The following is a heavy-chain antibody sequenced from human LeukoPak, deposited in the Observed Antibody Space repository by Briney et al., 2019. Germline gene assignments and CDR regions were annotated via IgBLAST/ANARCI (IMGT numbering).Heavy chain of an antibody. CDR3: AKGSSSGWLVFWYFDY. Sequence: GGSLRLSCAASGFTFSSYSMNWVRQAPGKGLEWVSSISSSSSYIYYADSVKGRFTISRDNSKNTLYLQMNSLRAEDTAVYYCAKGSSSGWLVFWYFDYWGQGTLVTVSS. CDR2: ISSSSSYI. CDR1: GFTFSSYS. V-gene: IGHV3-21*04. D-gene: IGHD6-19*01. J-gene: IGHJ4*02.